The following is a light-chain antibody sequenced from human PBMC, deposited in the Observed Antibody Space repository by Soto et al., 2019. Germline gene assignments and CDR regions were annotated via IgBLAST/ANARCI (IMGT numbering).Light chain of an antibody. CDR1: QSVSTF. J-gene: IGKJ5*01. CDR2: NAS. V-gene: IGKV3-11*01. CDR3: QQRGDWPPIT. Sequence: EIVCTQSPSTLSLSPGERAILSCRASQSVSTFLAWFQQKPGQPPRLLIYNASNRTTGIPARFSGSGSGTDFTLTISSLEPEDFAVYYCQQRGDWPPITFGQGTRLEIK.